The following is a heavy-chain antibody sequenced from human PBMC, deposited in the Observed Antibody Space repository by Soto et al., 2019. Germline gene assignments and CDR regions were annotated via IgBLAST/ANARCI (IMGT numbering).Heavy chain of an antibody. CDR2: ISGYNGNT. CDR3: ACDDYGDYLFEY. CDR1: GYTFTSYG. Sequence: QVQLVQSGAEVKKPGASVKVSCKASGYTFTSYGISWVRQAPGQGLEWMGWISGYNGNTNYAQKLQGKGTMTTDTATSDAYTELRSLRSDDPAVYYCACDDYGDYLFEYWGKGTLVTVSS. J-gene: IGHJ4*02. D-gene: IGHD4-17*01. V-gene: IGHV1-18*01.